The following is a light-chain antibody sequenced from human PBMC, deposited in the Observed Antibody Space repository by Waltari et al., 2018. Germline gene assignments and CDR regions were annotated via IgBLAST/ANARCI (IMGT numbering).Light chain of an antibody. Sequence: EIVLTQSPGTLSLSPGERATLSCRASQSVTRTLAWYQQKPGQAPRLRIYGASNRATGIPDRCSGSGSGTDFSLTISRLEPEDFAVYYCQHYLRLPATFGQGTKVEIK. J-gene: IGKJ1*01. V-gene: IGKV3-20*01. CDR2: GAS. CDR3: QHYLRLPAT. CDR1: QSVTRT.